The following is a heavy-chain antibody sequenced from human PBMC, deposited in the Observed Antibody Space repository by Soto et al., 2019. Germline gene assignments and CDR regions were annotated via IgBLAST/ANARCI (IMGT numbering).Heavy chain of an antibody. CDR1: GFTFDDYA. Sequence: PGGSLRLSCAASGFTFDDYAMHWVRQAPGKGLEWVSGISWNSGSIGYADSVKGRFTISRDNAKNSLYLQMNSLRAEDTALYYCSKASLRFLEWSPSRMDVWGQGTTVTVYS. CDR2: ISWNSGSI. V-gene: IGHV3-9*01. J-gene: IGHJ6*02. D-gene: IGHD3-3*01. CDR3: SKASLRFLEWSPSRMDV.